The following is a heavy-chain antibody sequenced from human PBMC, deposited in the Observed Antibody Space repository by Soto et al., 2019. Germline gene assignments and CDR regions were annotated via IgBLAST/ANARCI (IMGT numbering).Heavy chain of an antibody. CDR3: AMRISGTSNFDY. CDR1: GYTLSNYG. CDR2: INNYYGNT. Sequence: QVHLVQSGAEVKKPGASVKVSCKAPGYTLSNYGISWVRQAPGQGLEWMGGINNYYGNTDYAQKFQDRVTMTTDTSTSTAYMELRSLRSDDTAMYYCAMRISGTSNFDYWGQGTLVTVSS. D-gene: IGHD1-7*01. J-gene: IGHJ4*02. V-gene: IGHV1-18*01.